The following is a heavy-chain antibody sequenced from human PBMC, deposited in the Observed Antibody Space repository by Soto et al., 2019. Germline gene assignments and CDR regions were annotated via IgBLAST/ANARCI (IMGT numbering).Heavy chain of an antibody. J-gene: IGHJ6*03. V-gene: IGHV1-2*04. Sequence: GASVKVSCKASGYTFTGYYMHWVRQAPGQGLEWMGWINPNSGGTNYAQKFQGWVTMTRDTSISTAYMELSRLRSDDTAVYYCAREGVGTGTDCSSTSCSYYYYYMDVWGKGTTVTVSS. CDR2: INPNSGGT. D-gene: IGHD2-2*01. CDR1: GYTFTGYY. CDR3: AREGVGTGTDCSSTSCSYYYYYMDV.